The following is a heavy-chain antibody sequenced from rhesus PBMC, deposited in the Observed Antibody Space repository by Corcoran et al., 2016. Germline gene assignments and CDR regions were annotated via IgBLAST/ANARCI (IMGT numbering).Heavy chain of an antibody. J-gene: IGHJ4*01. D-gene: IGHD2-15*01. Sequence: VSGGSISSYYWWSWIRQSPGKGLEWIGGIYGIGGTTEYNPFLKSRVSISMDTSKNQLSLKVTSVTAADTAVYYCASTDCSNSDCSSGDYWGQGVLVTVSS. CDR1: GGSISSYYW. CDR2: IYGIGGTT. V-gene: IGHV4-93*02. CDR3: ASTDCSNSDCSSGDY.